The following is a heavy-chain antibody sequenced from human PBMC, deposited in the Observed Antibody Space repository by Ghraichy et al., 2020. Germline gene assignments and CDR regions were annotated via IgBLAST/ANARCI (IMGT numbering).Heavy chain of an antibody. D-gene: IGHD3-22*01. CDR1: GFTFSSYA. J-gene: IGHJ6*02. V-gene: IGHV3-23*01. CDR3: AKASSSGSRVYYYYGMDV. Sequence: GGSLRLSCAASGFTFSSYAMSWVRQAPGKGLEWVSAISGSGGSTYYADSVKGRFTISRDNSKNTLYLQMNSLRAEDTAVYYCAKASSSGSRVYYYYGMDVWGQGTTVTVSS. CDR2: ISGSGGST.